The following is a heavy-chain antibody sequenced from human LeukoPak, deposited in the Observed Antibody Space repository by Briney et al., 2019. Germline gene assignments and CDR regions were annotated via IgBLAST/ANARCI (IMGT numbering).Heavy chain of an antibody. Sequence: GGSLRLSCVASGFKFSDYYMSWIRQAPGKGPEFISYGSSGDISRYYVDSVRGRFTISRDNAENSLYLEMNSLRAEDTAVYYCARIKGYYDSTGYRFDYWGQGTLVTVSS. D-gene: IGHD3-22*01. V-gene: IGHV3-11*01. CDR1: GFKFSDYY. CDR2: GSSGDISR. CDR3: ARIKGYYDSTGYRFDY. J-gene: IGHJ4*02.